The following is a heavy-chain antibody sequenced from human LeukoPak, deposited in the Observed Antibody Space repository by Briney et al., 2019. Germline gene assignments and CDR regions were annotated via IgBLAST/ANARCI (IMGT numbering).Heavy chain of an antibody. Sequence: SETLSLTCAVSGGSISSSNWWSWVRQPPGKGLEWIGEIYHSGSTNYNPSLKSRVTISTDASKNQFSLMLSSVTAADTAVYYCASRLGAAAMHWYFDLWGRGTLVTVSS. CDR1: GGSISSSNW. CDR2: IYHSGST. D-gene: IGHD6-13*01. J-gene: IGHJ2*01. V-gene: IGHV4-4*02. CDR3: ASRLGAAAMHWYFDL.